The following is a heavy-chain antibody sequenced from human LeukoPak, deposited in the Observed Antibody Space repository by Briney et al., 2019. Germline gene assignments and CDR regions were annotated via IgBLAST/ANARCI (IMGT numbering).Heavy chain of an antibody. CDR2: ISGSGGST. CDR3: ARHALEWLVLESNWFDP. D-gene: IGHD6-19*01. J-gene: IGHJ5*02. CDR1: GFTFSSYG. V-gene: IGHV3-21*01. Sequence: GGSLRLSCAASGFTFSSYGMHWVRQAPGKGLEWVSAISGSGGSTYYADSVKGRFTISRDNAKNSLYLQMNSLRAEDTAVYYCARHALEWLVLESNWFDPWGQGTLVTVSS.